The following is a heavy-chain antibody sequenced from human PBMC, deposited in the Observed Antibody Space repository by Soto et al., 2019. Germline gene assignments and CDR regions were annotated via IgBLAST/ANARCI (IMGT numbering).Heavy chain of an antibody. Sequence: SLRLSCAASGFTFSSYGMHWVRQAPGKGLEWVASIRYDSSNIYYADSVKGRFTISRDNSKNSLYLQMNSLRAEDTAVYYCARDLGYSGYDQILDYWGQGTLVTVSS. CDR1: GFTFSSYG. D-gene: IGHD5-12*01. CDR2: IRYDSSNI. J-gene: IGHJ4*02. CDR3: ARDLGYSGYDQILDY. V-gene: IGHV3-33*01.